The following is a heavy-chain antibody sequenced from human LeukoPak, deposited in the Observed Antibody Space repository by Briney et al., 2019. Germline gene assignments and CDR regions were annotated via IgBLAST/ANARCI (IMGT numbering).Heavy chain of an antibody. J-gene: IGHJ4*02. V-gene: IGHV3-30*18. CDR2: VSYDGSST. D-gene: IGHD3-16*01. CDR3: AKRFRGSSSWDFDY. CDR1: GFTFNTYG. Sequence: GRSLRLSCAASGFTFNTYGMHWVRQAPGKGLEWVAVVSYDGSSTYYGDSVKGRFTISRDNSKNTLYLQMNSLRTEDTAVYYCAKRFRGSSSWDFDYWGQGTLVTVSS.